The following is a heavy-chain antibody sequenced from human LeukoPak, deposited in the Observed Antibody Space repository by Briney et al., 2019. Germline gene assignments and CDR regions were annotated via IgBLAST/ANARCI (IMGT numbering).Heavy chain of an antibody. J-gene: IGHJ4*02. Sequence: PGGSLRPSCAASGFTLSSYSMNWVRQAPGKGLEWVSYISSSNSNIDYADSVKGRFTISRDNSKNTLYLQMNSLRAEDTAVYYCARSGGTSWYWGQGTLVTVSS. CDR2: ISSSNSNI. D-gene: IGHD1-14*01. V-gene: IGHV3-48*01. CDR1: GFTLSSYS. CDR3: ARSGGTSWY.